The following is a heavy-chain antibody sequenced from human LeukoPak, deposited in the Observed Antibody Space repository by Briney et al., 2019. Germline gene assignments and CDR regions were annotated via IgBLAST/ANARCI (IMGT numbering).Heavy chain of an antibody. CDR1: GFTFSNYA. Sequence: GGPLRLSCAASGFTFSNYAMHWVRQAPGKGLEYVAAISSNGGSTYYANSVKGRFSIARDKSKNTLYLQMGSLRAEDMAVYYCARELASSSSFDNWGQGTLVTVSS. CDR3: ARELASSSSFDN. D-gene: IGHD6-6*01. V-gene: IGHV3-64*01. J-gene: IGHJ4*02. CDR2: ISSNGGST.